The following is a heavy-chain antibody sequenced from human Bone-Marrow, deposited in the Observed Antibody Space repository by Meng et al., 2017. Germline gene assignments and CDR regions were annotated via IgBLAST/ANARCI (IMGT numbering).Heavy chain of an antibody. Sequence: GESLKISCAASGFTFSSYSMNWVRQAPGKGLEWVSSISSSSSYIYYADSVKGRFTISRDNSKNTLYLQMNSLRAEDTAVYYCARDLGTMVRGVVYYYYYYGIDVWGQGTTVTVSS. V-gene: IGHV3-21*01. D-gene: IGHD3-10*01. CDR1: GFTFSSYS. CDR2: ISSSSSYI. J-gene: IGHJ6*02. CDR3: ARDLGTMVRGVVYYYYYYGIDV.